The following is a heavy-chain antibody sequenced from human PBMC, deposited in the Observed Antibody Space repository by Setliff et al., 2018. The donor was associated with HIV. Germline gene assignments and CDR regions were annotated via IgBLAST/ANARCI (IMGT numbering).Heavy chain of an antibody. D-gene: IGHD5-18*01. CDR2: MYYSGST. Sequence: SETLSLTCTVSGGSISSSSYYWGWVRQPPGKGLEWIGSMYYSGSTYYTPSLKSRITISLDTSKNQFSLRMRSVTAADTAVYYCARVFGDTAVLRVLEYYFDSWGRGTLVTVSS. V-gene: IGHV4-39*07. CDR1: GGSISSSSYY. J-gene: IGHJ4*02. CDR3: ARVFGDTAVLRVLEYYFDS.